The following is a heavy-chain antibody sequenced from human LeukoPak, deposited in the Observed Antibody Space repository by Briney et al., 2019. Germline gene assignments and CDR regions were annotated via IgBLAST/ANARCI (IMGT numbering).Heavy chain of an antibody. CDR3: ARHFGVVLVPDY. CDR2: IYPGYSDT. Sequence: GESLNISSKGSGYSFTSYWIGWVRQMPGKGLEWKGIIYPGYSDTRYSPYFQGQVTISADKSISTAYLQWSSLKASDTAMYYCARHFGVVLVPDYWGQGTLVTVSS. D-gene: IGHD3-3*01. J-gene: IGHJ4*02. V-gene: IGHV5-51*01. CDR1: GYSFTSYW.